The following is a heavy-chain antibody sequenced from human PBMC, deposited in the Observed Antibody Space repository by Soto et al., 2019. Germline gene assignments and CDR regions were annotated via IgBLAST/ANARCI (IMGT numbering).Heavy chain of an antibody. Sequence: QVQLVESGGGVVQPGRSLRLSCAASGFTFSSYGMHWVRQAPGKGLEWVAVIWYDGNNKYYADSVKGRFTISRDNSKNTLYLKMNSLRAEDTAVYYCARVTVTTMYYFDYWGQGTLVTVSS. V-gene: IGHV3-33*01. CDR3: ARVTVTTMYYFDY. D-gene: IGHD4-17*01. J-gene: IGHJ4*02. CDR1: GFTFSSYG. CDR2: IWYDGNNK.